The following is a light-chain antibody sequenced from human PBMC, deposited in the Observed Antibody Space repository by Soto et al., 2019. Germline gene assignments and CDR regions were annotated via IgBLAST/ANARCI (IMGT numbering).Light chain of an antibody. J-gene: IGKJ5*01. CDR1: QSISSW. CDR2: GAS. V-gene: IGKV1-5*01. Sequence: DIQMTQSPSTLSASVGDRVTITCRASQSISSWLAWYQQKPGKAPNLLIYGASTLQSGVPARFSGSGSGTEFTLTISSLQPDDFATYYCQQYNTYSTFGQGTRLEIK. CDR3: QQYNTYST.